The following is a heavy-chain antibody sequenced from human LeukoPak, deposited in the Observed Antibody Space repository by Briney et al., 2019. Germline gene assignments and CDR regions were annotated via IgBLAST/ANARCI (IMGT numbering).Heavy chain of an antibody. J-gene: IGHJ3*02. D-gene: IGHD3-22*01. Sequence: PSETLSLTCTVSGGSISSYYWSWLRQPPGKGLEWIGYIYYSGSTNYNPSLKSRVTISVDTSKNQFSLKLSSVTAADTAVYYCARMYYYDSSGYYYGVEAFDIWGQGTMVTVSS. CDR3: ARMYYYDSSGYYYGVEAFDI. V-gene: IGHV4-59*01. CDR1: GGSISSYY. CDR2: IYYSGST.